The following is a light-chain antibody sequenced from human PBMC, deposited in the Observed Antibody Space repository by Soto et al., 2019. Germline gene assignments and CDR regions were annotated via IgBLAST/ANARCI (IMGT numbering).Light chain of an antibody. CDR3: EQYNNFWT. V-gene: IGKV1-5*01. CDR2: DAS. J-gene: IGKJ1*01. CDR1: QSISSW. Sequence: DIQMTQSPSALSASVGDRVTITCRASQSISSWLAWYQQKPGKAPRLLIYDASYLERGVPSRFSGSGSGTELTPTIRDLQPDDLGTYYCEQYNNFWTFGPGTKVEI.